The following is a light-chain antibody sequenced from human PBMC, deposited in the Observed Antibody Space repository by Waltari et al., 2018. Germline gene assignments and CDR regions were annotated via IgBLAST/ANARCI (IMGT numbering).Light chain of an antibody. J-gene: IGLJ1*01. V-gene: IGLV2-14*01. CDR1: SSAVGGSNY. CDR3: SSYTSSSTLV. CDR2: EVS. Sequence: QSALTQPASVPGSPGQSTTLSCPATSSAVGGSNYAPWYQQHPGKAPKLMIYEVSNRPSGVSNRFSGSKSGNTASLTISGLQAEDEADYYCSSYTSSSTLVFGTGTKVTVL.